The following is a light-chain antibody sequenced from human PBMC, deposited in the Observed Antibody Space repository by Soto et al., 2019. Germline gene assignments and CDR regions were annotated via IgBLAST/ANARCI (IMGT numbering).Light chain of an antibody. CDR2: NTH. Sequence: QAVVTQEPSFSVSRGGTVTLTCGLTYGSVSTDYYASWYQQTPCQAPRTPIYNTHIRSSGVPDRFSGSILGGKAALTITGAQADDECDYYCVLYLGSGMWVFGGGTKLTVL. J-gene: IGLJ3*02. CDR1: YGSVSTDYY. V-gene: IGLV8-61*01. CDR3: VLYLGSGMWV.